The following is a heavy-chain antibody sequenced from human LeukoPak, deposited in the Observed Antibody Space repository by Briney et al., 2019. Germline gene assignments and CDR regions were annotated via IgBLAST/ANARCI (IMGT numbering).Heavy chain of an antibody. J-gene: IGHJ4*02. D-gene: IGHD2-15*01. Sequence: GGSLGLSCAASGLAFSAYKMHWVRQAPRKGLVWVSRISTDGYTTDYADFVQGRFTASRDNTKNTWSLEMNSLRAEDTAVYYCVVGGSPGYWGQGTLVTVSS. CDR1: GLAFSAYK. V-gene: IGHV3-74*01. CDR3: VVGGSPGY. CDR2: ISTDGYTT.